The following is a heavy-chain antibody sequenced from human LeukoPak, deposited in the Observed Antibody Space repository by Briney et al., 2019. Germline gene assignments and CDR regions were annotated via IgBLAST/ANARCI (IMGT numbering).Heavy chain of an antibody. CDR3: ARLYGIQLGGRTGWFDP. V-gene: IGHV3-11*01. Sequence: GGSLRLSCVASGFTFSDYHMSWIRQSPGKGLEWLSTIGTRGSRIDIADSMKGRLTISRDNAKRSLYLQVNGLTAEDTAVYYCARLYGIQLGGRTGWFDPWGRGTQVIVSS. CDR2: IGTRGSRI. CDR1: GFTFSDYH. D-gene: IGHD5-24*01. J-gene: IGHJ5*02.